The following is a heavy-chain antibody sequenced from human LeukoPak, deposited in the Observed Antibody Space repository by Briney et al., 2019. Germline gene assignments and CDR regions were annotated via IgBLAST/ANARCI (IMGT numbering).Heavy chain of an antibody. D-gene: IGHD6-19*01. CDR1: GGSISSSSYY. CDR3: ARETVAGTSYYYYYYYMDV. V-gene: IGHV4-39*07. CDR2: INHSGST. J-gene: IGHJ6*03. Sequence: SETLSLTCTVSGGSISSSSYYWGWIRQPPGKGLEWIGEINHSGSTNYNPSLKSRVTISVDTSKNQFSLKLSSVTAADTAVYYCARETVAGTSYYYYYYYMDVWGKGTTVTVSS.